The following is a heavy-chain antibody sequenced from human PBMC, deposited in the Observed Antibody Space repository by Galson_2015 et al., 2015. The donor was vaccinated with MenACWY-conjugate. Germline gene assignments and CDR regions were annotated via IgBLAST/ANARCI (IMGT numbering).Heavy chain of an antibody. J-gene: IGHJ4*02. CDR3: ARDRDWNLAY. CDR1: GFTFGSYW. D-gene: IGHD1-1*01. CDR2: IKQDGSEK. Sequence: SLRLSCAASGFTFGSYWMHWVRQAPGKGLEWVANIKQDGSEKYYVDSVKGRFTISRDNAKNSLYLQMNSLRADDTAVYYCARDRDWNLAYWGQGTLVTVSS. V-gene: IGHV3-7*03.